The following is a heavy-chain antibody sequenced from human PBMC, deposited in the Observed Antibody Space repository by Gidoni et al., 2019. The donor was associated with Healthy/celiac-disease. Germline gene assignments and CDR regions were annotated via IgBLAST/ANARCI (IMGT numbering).Heavy chain of an antibody. Sequence: QVQLVQSGAEVKKPGASVKVSCKASGYTFTSYGISWVRQAPGQGLEWRGWISAYNGNTNYAQKLQGRVTMTTDTSTSTAYMELRSLRSDDTAVYYCARSIMVRGVMVITSYFDYWGQGTLVTVSS. CDR1: GYTFTSYG. J-gene: IGHJ4*02. D-gene: IGHD3-10*01. CDR2: ISAYNGNT. V-gene: IGHV1-18*01. CDR3: ARSIMVRGVMVITSYFDY.